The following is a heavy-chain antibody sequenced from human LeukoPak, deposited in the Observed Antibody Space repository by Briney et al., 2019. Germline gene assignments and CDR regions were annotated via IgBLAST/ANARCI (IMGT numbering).Heavy chain of an antibody. CDR3: ARDVRWLRFVFDY. D-gene: IGHD5-12*01. V-gene: IGHV3-48*02. J-gene: IGHJ4*02. Sequence: QTGGSLRLSCSASGFTFSSYSMNWVRQAPGKGLEWLSYISSSSTTIYYADSVKGRFTISRDNAKNSLFLQMNSLRDEDTAVYYCARDVRWLRFVFDYWGQGTLVTVSS. CDR1: GFTFSSYS. CDR2: ISSSSTTI.